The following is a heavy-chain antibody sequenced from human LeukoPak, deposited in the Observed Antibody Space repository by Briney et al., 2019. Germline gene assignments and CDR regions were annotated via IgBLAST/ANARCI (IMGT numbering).Heavy chain of an antibody. CDR1: GFTFRTSA. CDR3: ARASYCSGGSCYSAN. Sequence: GGSLRLSCAASGFTFRTSAMHWVRQAPGKGLEYVSGISSNGGTTYYANSVKGRFTISRDNSKSTLYLQMGSLRAEDMAVYYCARASYCSGGSCYSANWGQGTLVTVSS. V-gene: IGHV3-64*01. D-gene: IGHD2-15*01. CDR2: ISSNGGTT. J-gene: IGHJ4*02.